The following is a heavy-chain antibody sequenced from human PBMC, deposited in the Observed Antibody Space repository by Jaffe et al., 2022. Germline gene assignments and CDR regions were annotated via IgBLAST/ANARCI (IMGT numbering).Heavy chain of an antibody. CDR1: GFTFSSYW. Sequence: EVQLVESGGGLVQPGGSLRLSCAASGFTFSSYWMHWVRQAPGKGLVWVSRINSDGSSTSYADSVKGRFTISRDNAKNTLYLQMNSLRAEDTAVYYCARYDSSGYDYYYYYYMDVWGKGTTVTVSS. V-gene: IGHV3-74*01. D-gene: IGHD3-22*01. CDR3: ARYDSSGYDYYYYYYMDV. J-gene: IGHJ6*03. CDR2: INSDGSST.